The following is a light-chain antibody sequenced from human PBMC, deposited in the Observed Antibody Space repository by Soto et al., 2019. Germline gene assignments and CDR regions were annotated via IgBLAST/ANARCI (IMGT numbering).Light chain of an antibody. CDR3: QQYGSSHSYT. CDR1: QSVSSSF. V-gene: IGKV3-20*01. J-gene: IGKJ2*01. CDR2: GAS. Sequence: EIVLTQSPGTLSLSPGERATLSCRASQSVSSSFLAWYHQKPGQAPRLLIYGASSRATGVPDRFSGSGSGTDFTITISRLEPEDFAVYYCQQYGSSHSYTFGQGTRLAIK.